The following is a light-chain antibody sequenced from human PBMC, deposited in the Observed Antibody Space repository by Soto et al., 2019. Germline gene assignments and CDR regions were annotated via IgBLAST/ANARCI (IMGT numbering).Light chain of an antibody. V-gene: IGKV3-20*01. Sequence: EIVLTQSPGTVSLSPGEGVTLSCRASQSVDTNYLALYQKKPGQAPRLLLFGASTRATGLADRFSGSGSGTDFALTISRLEPEDFAVYYCLQSGNSVYTFGQGTKLDIK. CDR2: GAS. J-gene: IGKJ2*01. CDR3: LQSGNSVYT. CDR1: QSVDTNY.